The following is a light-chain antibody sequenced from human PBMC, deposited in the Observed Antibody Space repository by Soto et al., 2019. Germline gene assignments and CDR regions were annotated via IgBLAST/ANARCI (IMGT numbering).Light chain of an antibody. CDR1: QSVSSSY. J-gene: IGKJ4*01. CDR3: QQYGSSPLT. Sequence: EMVLTQSPGTLSLSPGERATLSCRASQSVSSSYLASYQQKPGQAPRLLIYGASSRATGIPDRFSGSGSGTDFTLTISRLEPEDFQVYYCQQYGSSPLTFGGGPKVEIK. V-gene: IGKV3-20*01. CDR2: GAS.